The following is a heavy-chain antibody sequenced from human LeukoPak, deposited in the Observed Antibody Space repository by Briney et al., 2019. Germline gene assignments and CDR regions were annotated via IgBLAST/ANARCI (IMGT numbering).Heavy chain of an antibody. CDR3: ASNSAYCGGDCYSLFYC. CDR1: GGSISSYY. V-gene: IGHV4-59*01. J-gene: IGHJ4*02. D-gene: IGHD2-21*02. CDR2: IYYSGST. Sequence: SETLSLTCTVSGGSISSYYWSWIRQPPGKGLEWIGYIYYSGSTNYNPSLKSRVTISVDTSKNQFSLKLSSVTAADTAVYYCASNSAYCGGDCYSLFYCWGQGTLVTVSS.